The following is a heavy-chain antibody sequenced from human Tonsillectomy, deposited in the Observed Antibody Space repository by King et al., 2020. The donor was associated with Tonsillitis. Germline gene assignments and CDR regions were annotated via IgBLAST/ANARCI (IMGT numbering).Heavy chain of an antibody. CDR2: IADDASYE. J-gene: IGHJ2*01. CDR1: GFTFSNYG. D-gene: IGHD3-16*01. CDR3: AKDGIGLSYWYFDL. Sequence: VQLVESGGGVVQPGRSLRLSCAASGFTFSNYGMHWVRQAPGKGLEGGALIADDASYENYADSVKGRFDISRDNFKNTLYLEMNSWRVEDTAVYYYAKDGIGLSYWYFDLWGRGTLVTVSS. V-gene: IGHV3-30*18.